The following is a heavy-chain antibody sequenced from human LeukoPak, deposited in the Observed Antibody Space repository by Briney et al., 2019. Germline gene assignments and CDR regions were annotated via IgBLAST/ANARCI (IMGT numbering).Heavy chain of an antibody. Sequence: QTGGSLRLSCAASGFIFGRDSMNWVRQAPGRGLEWISYISRDSDIRYYADSVRGQFHISRDNARNSLYLQMNSLRADDTAMYYCVRDNPRCCGVVSANIDDLWGQGTLVTVSS. CDR3: VRDNPRCCGVVSANIDDL. D-gene: IGHD2-21*02. V-gene: IGHV3-48*01. CDR1: GFIFGRDS. CDR2: ISRDSDIR. J-gene: IGHJ5*02.